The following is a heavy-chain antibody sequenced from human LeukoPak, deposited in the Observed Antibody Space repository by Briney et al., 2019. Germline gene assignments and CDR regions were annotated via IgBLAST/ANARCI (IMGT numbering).Heavy chain of an antibody. CDR2: ISGSGGST. Sequence: GGSLRLSCAASGFTFSSYAMSWVRQAPGKGLEWVSAISGSGGSTYYADSVKGRFTISRDNSKNTLYLQVNSLRAEDTAVYYCAKVSLITYYDFWSHMDVWGKGTTVTVSS. CDR1: GFTFSSYA. D-gene: IGHD3-3*01. V-gene: IGHV3-23*01. CDR3: AKVSLITYYDFWSHMDV. J-gene: IGHJ6*03.